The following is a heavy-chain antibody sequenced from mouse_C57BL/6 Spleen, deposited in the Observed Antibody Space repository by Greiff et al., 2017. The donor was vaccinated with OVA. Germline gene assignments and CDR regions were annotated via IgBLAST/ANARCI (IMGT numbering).Heavy chain of an antibody. CDR2: IYPGDGDT. CDR3: ASLYDGYYDAMDY. J-gene: IGHJ4*01. CDR1: GYAFSSSW. D-gene: IGHD2-3*01. Sequence: VQGVESGPELVKPGASVKISCKASGYAFSSSWMNWVKQRPGKGLEWIGRIYPGDGDTNYNGKFKGKATLTADKSSSTAYMQLSSLTSEDSAVYFCASLYDGYYDAMDYWGQGTSVTVSS. V-gene: IGHV1-82*01.